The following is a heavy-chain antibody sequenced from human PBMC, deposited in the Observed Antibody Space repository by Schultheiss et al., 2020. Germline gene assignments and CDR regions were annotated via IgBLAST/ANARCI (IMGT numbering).Heavy chain of an antibody. CDR3: SREEVVVPAATYYYYYGMDV. CDR2: INAGNGNT. J-gene: IGHJ6*02. CDR1: GYTFTSYA. D-gene: IGHD2-2*01. Sequence: ASVQVSCKASGYTFTSYAMHWVRQALGQRLEWMGWINAGNGNTKYSQKFQGRVTITRDTSASTAYMELSSLRSEDTAVYYCSREEVVVPAATYYYYYGMDVWGQGTTVNVSS. V-gene: IGHV1-3*01.